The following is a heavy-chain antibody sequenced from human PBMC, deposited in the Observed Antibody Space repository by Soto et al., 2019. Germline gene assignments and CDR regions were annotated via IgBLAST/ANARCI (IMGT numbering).Heavy chain of an antibody. D-gene: IGHD3-16*01. Sequence: SETLSLSCTVSGGSISSGGYYWSWIRQHPGKGLEWIGYIYHSGSTYCNPSLKSRVTISVDRSKNQFSLKLSSVTAADTAVYYCARGPPMGYWGQGTLVTVSS. CDR3: ARGPPMGY. J-gene: IGHJ4*02. CDR2: IYHSGST. V-gene: IGHV4-30-2*01. CDR1: GGSISSGGYY.